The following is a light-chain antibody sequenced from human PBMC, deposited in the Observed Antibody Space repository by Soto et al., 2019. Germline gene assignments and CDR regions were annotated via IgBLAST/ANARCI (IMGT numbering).Light chain of an antibody. Sequence: QSALTQPASVSGSPGQSITIPCTGTNSDVGGYNYVSWYQHHPGKAPKLMIYEVFNRPSGVSSRFSGSKSGSTASLTISGLQAEDEADYYCSSYTITNTLYVFGTGTKVTVL. J-gene: IGLJ1*01. V-gene: IGLV2-14*01. CDR1: NSDVGGYNY. CDR3: SSYTITNTLYV. CDR2: EVF.